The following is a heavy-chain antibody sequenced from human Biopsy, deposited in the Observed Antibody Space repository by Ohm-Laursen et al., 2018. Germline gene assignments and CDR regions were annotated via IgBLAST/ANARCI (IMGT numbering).Heavy chain of an antibody. Sequence: DTLSLTCTVSGDSVSSGSFYWTWIRQPPGQGLEYIGYIYDRGSTANYNPSLESRVTMSVDMPKNQFSLKLSSVTAADTAVYYCARVGAGAPSIDYFDYWGQGALVTVSS. CDR1: GDSVSSGSFY. CDR3: ARVGAGAPSIDYFDY. J-gene: IGHJ4*02. V-gene: IGHV4-61*01. CDR2: IYDRGSTA. D-gene: IGHD6-13*01.